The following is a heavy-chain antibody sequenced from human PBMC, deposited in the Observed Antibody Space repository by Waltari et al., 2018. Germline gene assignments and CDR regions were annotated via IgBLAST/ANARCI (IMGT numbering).Heavy chain of an antibody. CDR2: IWYDGSNK. V-gene: IGHV3-33*01. CDR3: ARSRSSSGLLGY. Sequence: QVQLVESGGGVVQPGRSLRLSCAASGFTFSSSGMHWVRQAPGKGPEGLAVIWYDGSNKYYADSVKGRFTISRDNSKNTLYLQMNSLRAEDTAVYYCARSRSSSGLLGYWGQGTLVTVSS. D-gene: IGHD6-13*01. J-gene: IGHJ4*02. CDR1: GFTFSSSG.